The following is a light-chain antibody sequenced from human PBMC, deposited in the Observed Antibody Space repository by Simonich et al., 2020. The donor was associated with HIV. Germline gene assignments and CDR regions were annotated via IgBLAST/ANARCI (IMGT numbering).Light chain of an antibody. J-gene: IGLJ3*02. Sequence: QSVLTQPPSVSGAPGQRVTISCTGSSSNIGTGYDLHWYQQLPGTAPKVLIYGNINRPSGVPDRFSGSKSGTSASLAITGLQAEDEADYYCQSYDSSLSDSVFGGGTKLTVL. V-gene: IGLV1-40*01. CDR1: SSNIGTGYD. CDR2: GNI. CDR3: QSYDSSLSDSV.